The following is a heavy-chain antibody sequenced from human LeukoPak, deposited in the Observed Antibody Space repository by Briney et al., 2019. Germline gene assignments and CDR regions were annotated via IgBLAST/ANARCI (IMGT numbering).Heavy chain of an antibody. CDR1: GFSFSSHG. Sequence: PGGSLRLSCAASGFSFSSHGMSWVRQAPGKGLEWVSGIIGGAGSTYYADSVKGRFTISRDNARKSLYLQMNSLRVEDTAVYYCANQMGIDDDGKMFDYWGQGTLVTVSS. V-gene: IGHV3-23*01. D-gene: IGHD4-23*01. CDR2: IIGGAGST. CDR3: ANQMGIDDDGKMFDY. J-gene: IGHJ4*02.